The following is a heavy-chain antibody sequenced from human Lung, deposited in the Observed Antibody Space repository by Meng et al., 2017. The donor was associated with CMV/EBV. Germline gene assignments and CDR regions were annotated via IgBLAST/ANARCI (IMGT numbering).Heavy chain of an antibody. J-gene: IGHJ5*02. CDR3: ASSSAGVWLGGCYGGHH. CDR2: VIPILSIA. Sequence: SAKVFCKASGGTFSSYSISWLRQDPGQGLEWMGGVIPILSIANYTQKFQGRVRITADKSTNTAYMVLSSMRSEDTAEYYCASSSAGVWLGGCYGGHHWGQGTLVTVSS. D-gene: IGHD4-23*01. V-gene: IGHV1-69*10. CDR1: GGTFSSYS.